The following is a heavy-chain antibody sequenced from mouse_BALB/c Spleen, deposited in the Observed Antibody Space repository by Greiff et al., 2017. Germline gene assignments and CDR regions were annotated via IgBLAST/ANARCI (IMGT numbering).Heavy chain of an antibody. CDR3: ARRGNYPYAMDY. CDR1: GYTFTSYT. V-gene: IGHV1-4*01. CDR2: INPSSGYT. Sequence: QVQLQQSGAELARPGASVKMSCKASGYTFTSYTMHWVKQRPGQGLEWIGYINPSSGYTNYNQKFKDKATLTADKSSSTAYMQLSSLTSEDSAVYYYARRGNYPYAMDYWGQGTSVTVSS. J-gene: IGHJ4*01. D-gene: IGHD2-1*01.